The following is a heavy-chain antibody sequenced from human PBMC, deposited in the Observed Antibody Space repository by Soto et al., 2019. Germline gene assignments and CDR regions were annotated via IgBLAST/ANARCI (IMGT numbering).Heavy chain of an antibody. J-gene: IGHJ4*02. V-gene: IGHV3-23*01. CDR3: AKDFSLSSRSWPDY. Sequence: GGSLRLSCAASGFTFTKYAMNWVRLAPGKGLEWVSGISGSGDDTYYADSVKGRFTISRDNSKNMLYVQMNRLRVEDAAVYYCAKDFSLSSRSWPDYWGQGTLVTVSS. D-gene: IGHD6-13*01. CDR1: GFTFTKYA. CDR2: ISGSGDDT.